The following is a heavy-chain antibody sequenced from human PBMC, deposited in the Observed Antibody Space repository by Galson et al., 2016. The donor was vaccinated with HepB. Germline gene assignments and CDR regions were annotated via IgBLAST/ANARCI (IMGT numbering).Heavy chain of an antibody. CDR2: ISYDGSSK. CDR1: GFNFRSYA. J-gene: IGHJ4*02. D-gene: IGHD3-3*01. CDR3: ARPRHYDFWSGYSD. Sequence: SLRLSCAASGFNFRSYAMHWVRQAPGKGLEWVAVISYDGSSKYYADSVKGRFTTSRDNSKSTLYVQMNSLRAEDTAVYYCARPRHYDFWSGYSDWGQGALVTVSS. V-gene: IGHV3-30-3*01.